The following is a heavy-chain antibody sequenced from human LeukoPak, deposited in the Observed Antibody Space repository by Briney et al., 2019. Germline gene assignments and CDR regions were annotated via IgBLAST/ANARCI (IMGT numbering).Heavy chain of an antibody. CDR2: IYWDDDK. Sequence: SGPTLVNPTQTLTLTCTFSGFSLSTSGVGVGWIRQPPGKALEWLALIYWDDDKRYSPSLESRLTLTKDTSRNQVVLKMTNMDPVDTATYYCAGGSGRTFDYWGQGTLVTVSS. CDR3: AGGSGRTFDY. CDR1: GFSLSTSGVG. V-gene: IGHV2-5*02. D-gene: IGHD3-10*01. J-gene: IGHJ4*02.